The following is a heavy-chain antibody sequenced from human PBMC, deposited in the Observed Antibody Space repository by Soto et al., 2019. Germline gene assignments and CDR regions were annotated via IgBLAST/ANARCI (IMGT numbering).Heavy chain of an antibody. V-gene: IGHV1-69*01. D-gene: IGHD3-16*02. CDR3: ARALRLGELSPLGY. CDR2: IIPIFGTA. Sequence: QVQLVQSGAEVKKPGSSVKVSCKASGGTFSSYAISWVRQAPGQGLEWMGGIIPIFGTANYAQKFQGRVTITADESTSTASMELSSLRSEETAVYYCARALRLGELSPLGYWGQEPWSPSPQ. J-gene: IGHJ4*01. CDR1: GGTFSSYA.